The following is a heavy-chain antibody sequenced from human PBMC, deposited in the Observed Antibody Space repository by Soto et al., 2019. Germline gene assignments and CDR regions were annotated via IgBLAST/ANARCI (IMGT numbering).Heavy chain of an antibody. V-gene: IGHV4-34*01. J-gene: IGHJ4*02. CDR3: ARFGRMGVDH. CDR2: TNHRGVT. D-gene: IGHD3-16*01. Sequence: QEHLQQWGAGLLKPSETLSLSCTVSGASFSEYYWSWSRHPPGKGLEWIGETNHRGVTHYNRSLKSRVTISVETYKNQFSLRLSSVTAADIGVYYCARFGRMGVDHWGQGTLVIVSS. CDR1: GASFSEYY.